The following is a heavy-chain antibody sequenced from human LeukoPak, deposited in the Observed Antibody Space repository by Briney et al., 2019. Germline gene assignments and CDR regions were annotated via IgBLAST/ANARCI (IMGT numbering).Heavy chain of an antibody. D-gene: IGHD6-13*01. CDR3: AKLNGYSSSWFDY. V-gene: IGHV3-23*01. J-gene: IGHJ4*02. Sequence: GGSLRLSCAASGLTFSNYAMSCVRQAPGKGLEWVSGLSSGGGSTYYADSVKGRFTISRDNSKNTLYLQMNSLRAEDTAVYYCAKLNGYSSSWFDYWGQGTLVTVSS. CDR2: LSSGGGST. CDR1: GLTFSNYA.